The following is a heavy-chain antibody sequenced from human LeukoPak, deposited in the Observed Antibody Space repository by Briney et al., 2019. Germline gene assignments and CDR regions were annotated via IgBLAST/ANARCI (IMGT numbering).Heavy chain of an antibody. Sequence: GGSLKLSCAASGFALSGSAIHWVRQASGKGLEWVGRIRSKPNSYATAYVASVKGRFTISRDDSKNTAYLQMNSLKTEDTAVYYCTSRGGSDGFWAAQYYFDSWGQGTLVTVSS. V-gene: IGHV3-73*01. D-gene: IGHD3/OR15-3a*01. CDR1: GFALSGSA. CDR2: IRSKPNSYAT. J-gene: IGHJ4*02. CDR3: TSRGGSDGFWAAQYYFDS.